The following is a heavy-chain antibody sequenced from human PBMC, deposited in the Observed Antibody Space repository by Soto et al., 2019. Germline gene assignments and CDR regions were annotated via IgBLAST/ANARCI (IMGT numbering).Heavy chain of an antibody. V-gene: IGHV4-31*03. CDR2: IYYSGST. CDR3: ARDPPFHPGSDGMDV. Sequence: QVQLQESGPGLVKPSQTLSLTCTVSGGSISSGGYYWSWIRQHPGKGLEWIGYIYYSGSTYYNPSLKSRVTTAVDTSKNQFSLKLSSVTAADTAVYYCARDPPFHPGSDGMDVWGQGTTVTVSS. J-gene: IGHJ6*02. D-gene: IGHD6-25*01. CDR1: GGSISSGGYY.